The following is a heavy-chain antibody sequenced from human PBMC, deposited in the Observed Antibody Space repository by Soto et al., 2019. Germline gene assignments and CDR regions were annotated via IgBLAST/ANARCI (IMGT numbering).Heavy chain of an antibody. CDR2: INYSGSA. Sequence: SETLSLTCAVYGGSFSGYYWSWIRQPPGKGLEWIGEINYSGSAYYNPSLKSRVTISVDTSKNQFSLNLSFVTAADTAVYYCATMGTPATGLYYFDYWGQGTLVTVSS. J-gene: IGHJ4*02. CDR1: GGSFSGYY. CDR3: ATMGTPATGLYYFDY. D-gene: IGHD2-15*01. V-gene: IGHV4-34*01.